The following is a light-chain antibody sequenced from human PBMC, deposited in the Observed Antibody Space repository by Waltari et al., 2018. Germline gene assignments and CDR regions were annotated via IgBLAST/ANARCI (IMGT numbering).Light chain of an antibody. CDR2: GAL. Sequence: EIVMTQSPATLSVSPGERATLSCRASQSVSSNLASYPQKRGQSPSLLLYGALTSATCLPARFSGRWSGTEFTLTISSMQSEEFAVYYCQQYHNWPAWTFGQGTKVEI. J-gene: IGKJ1*01. CDR1: QSVSSN. V-gene: IGKV3-15*01. CDR3: QQYHNWPAWT.